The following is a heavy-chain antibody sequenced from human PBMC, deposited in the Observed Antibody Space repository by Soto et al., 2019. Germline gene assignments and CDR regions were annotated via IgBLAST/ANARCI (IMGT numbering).Heavy chain of an antibody. V-gene: IGHV3-7*01. J-gene: IGHJ4*02. CDR3: ARVRSWQWLPPPQDYYFDY. CDR1: GFTFSSYW. CDR2: IKQDGSEK. Sequence: GGSLRLSCAASGFTFSSYWMSWVRQAPGKGLEWVANIKQDGSEKYYVDSVKGRFTISRDNAKNSLYLQMNSLRAEDTAVYYCARVRSWQWLPPPQDYYFDYWGQGTLVTVSS. D-gene: IGHD6-19*01.